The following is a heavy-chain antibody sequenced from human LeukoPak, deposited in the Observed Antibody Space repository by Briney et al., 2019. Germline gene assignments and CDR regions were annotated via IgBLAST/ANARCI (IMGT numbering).Heavy chain of an antibody. CDR1: GGSVSSGSYY. J-gene: IGHJ6*04. CDR3: ARERSGNWNDGGVDYYYYGMDV. D-gene: IGHD1-1*01. V-gene: IGHV4-61*01. Sequence: PSETLSLTCTVSGGSVSSGSYYWSWIRQPPGKGLEWIGYIYYSGSTNYNPSLKSRVTISVDTSKNQFSLKLSSVTAADTAVYYCARERSGNWNDGGVDYYYYGMDVWGKGTTVTVSS. CDR2: IYYSGST.